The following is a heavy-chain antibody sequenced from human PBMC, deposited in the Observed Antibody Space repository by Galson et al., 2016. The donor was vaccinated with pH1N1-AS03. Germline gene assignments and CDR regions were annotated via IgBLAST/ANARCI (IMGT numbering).Heavy chain of an antibody. Sequence: SVKVSCKASGYTFTSYGITWVRQAPGQGLEWMGWISAYNGNTKYAQKFPGRVTMTTDTSTSTAYMELRSLRSDDTAVHYCAKVGGEGYNWYFYGMDVWGQGTTVTVSS. CDR1: GYTFTSYG. J-gene: IGHJ6*02. V-gene: IGHV1-18*01. D-gene: IGHD5-24*01. CDR3: AKVGGEGYNWYFYGMDV. CDR2: ISAYNGNT.